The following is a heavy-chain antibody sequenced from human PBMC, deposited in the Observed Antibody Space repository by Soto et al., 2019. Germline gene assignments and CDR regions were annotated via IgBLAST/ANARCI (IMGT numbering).Heavy chain of an antibody. J-gene: IGHJ5*02. D-gene: IGHD6-13*01. Sequence: QVQLVQVGPEEKKPGASVKVSCKASGYTFTSYAIHWVRQAPGQRLEWMGWINAGNGNTKYSQNFQGRVEITRDTSASTAYMELSSLGSEDTAVYYCARGLAAAGTIGWFDPWGQGTLVTVSS. CDR1: GYTFTSYA. CDR2: INAGNGNT. V-gene: IGHV1-3*05. CDR3: ARGLAAAGTIGWFDP.